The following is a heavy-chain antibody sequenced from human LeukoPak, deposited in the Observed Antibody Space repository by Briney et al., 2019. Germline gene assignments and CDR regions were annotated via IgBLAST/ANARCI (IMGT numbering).Heavy chain of an antibody. CDR2: INPNSGGT. Sequence: ASVKVSCKASGYTFTGYYVHWVRQAPGQGLEWMGWINPNSGGTNYAQKFQGRVTMTRDTSISTAYMELSRLRSDDTAVYYCARAPLLRYFDWQYYFDYWGQGTPVTVSS. V-gene: IGHV1-2*02. CDR3: ARAPLLRYFDWQYYFDY. D-gene: IGHD3-9*01. CDR1: GYTFTGYY. J-gene: IGHJ4*02.